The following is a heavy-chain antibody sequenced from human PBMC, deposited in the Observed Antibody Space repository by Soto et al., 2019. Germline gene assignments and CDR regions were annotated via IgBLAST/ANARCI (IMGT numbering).Heavy chain of an antibody. J-gene: IGHJ3*02. CDR2: ISSSGGTI. Sequence: EVQLVESGGGLVQPGGSLRLSCAASGFTFSSYEMNWVRQAPGKGLEWVSYISSSGGTIYHAESVKGRFTSSRDNAKNSMYLQMNSLEAEDTAVDYCARGQVIVYSGSPEAAFDIWGQETMVTVSS. V-gene: IGHV3-48*03. CDR3: ARGQVIVYSGSPEAAFDI. D-gene: IGHD1-26*01. CDR1: GFTFSSYE.